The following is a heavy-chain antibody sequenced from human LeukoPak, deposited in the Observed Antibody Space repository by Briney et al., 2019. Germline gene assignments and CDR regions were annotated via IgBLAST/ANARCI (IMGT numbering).Heavy chain of an antibody. CDR2: INHSGST. D-gene: IGHD3-16*02. CDR1: GGSFSGYY. CDR3: ARELSYYDYVWGSYRSYYFDY. V-gene: IGHV4-34*01. J-gene: IGHJ4*02. Sequence: KPSETLSLTCAVYGGSFSGYYWSWIRQPPGKGLEWIGEINHSGSTNYNPSLKSRVTISVHTTKNQFSLRMSSVTAADTAVYYCARELSYYDYVWGSYRSYYFDYWGQGTLVTVSS.